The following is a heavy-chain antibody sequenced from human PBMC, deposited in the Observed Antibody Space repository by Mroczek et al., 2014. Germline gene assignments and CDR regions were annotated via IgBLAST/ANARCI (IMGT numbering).Heavy chain of an antibody. V-gene: IGHV3-30*18. J-gene: IGHJ1*01. CDR3: AKDTAYSSGWYRYFQH. D-gene: IGHD6-19*01. Sequence: QVQLVESGGGVVPPGRSLRLSCAASGFTFSSYGMHWVRQAPGKGLEWVAVISYDGSNKYYADSVKGRFTISRDNSKNTLYLQMNSLRAEDPAVYYCAKDTAYSSGWYRYFQHWGQGTPGPPSPQ. CDR2: ISYDGSNK. CDR1: GFTFSSYG.